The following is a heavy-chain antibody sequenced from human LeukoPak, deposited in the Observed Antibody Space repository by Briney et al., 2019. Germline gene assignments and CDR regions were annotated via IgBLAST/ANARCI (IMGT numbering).Heavy chain of an antibody. D-gene: IGHD5-18*01. Sequence: GGSLRLSCAASGFTFDDYAMHWVRQAPGKGLEWVSGISWNSGSIGYADSVKGRFTISRDNAKNSLYLQVNSLRAEDTALYYCAKDIRARGYSYGFFGMDVWGQGTTVTVSS. CDR2: ISWNSGSI. V-gene: IGHV3-9*01. CDR1: GFTFDDYA. J-gene: IGHJ6*02. CDR3: AKDIRARGYSYGFFGMDV.